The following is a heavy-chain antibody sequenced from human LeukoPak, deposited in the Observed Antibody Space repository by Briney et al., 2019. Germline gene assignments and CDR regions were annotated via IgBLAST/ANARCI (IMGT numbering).Heavy chain of an antibody. V-gene: IGHV3-21*01. J-gene: IGHJ6*03. D-gene: IGHD6-6*01. CDR3: ARYSSSPQYYYYYMDV. CDR1: GFTFSSYS. Sequence: GGSLRLSCAASGFTFSSYSMNWVRQAPGKGLEWVSSISSSSSYIYYADSVKGRFTISRDNAKNSLYLQMNSLRAEDTAVYYCARYSSSPQYYYYYMDVWGKGTTVTVSS. CDR2: ISSSSSYI.